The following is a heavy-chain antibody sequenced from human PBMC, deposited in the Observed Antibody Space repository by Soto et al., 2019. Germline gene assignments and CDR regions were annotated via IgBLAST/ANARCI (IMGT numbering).Heavy chain of an antibody. J-gene: IGHJ6*02. CDR2: ISYDGITV. D-gene: IGHD3-3*01. CDR1: GFTFSRYC. CDR3: ARFGAEEYDFWGRNMDV. V-gene: IGHV3-30-3*01. Sequence: QVHLVESGGGVVQPGRSLRLSCAASGFTFSRYCMHWVRQAPGKGLEWVTVISYDGITVYYADTVQGRFTVSRDNSMNTVYLHLNILRDEDTAVDYCARFGAEEYDFWGRNMDVCGQGTTVTVSS.